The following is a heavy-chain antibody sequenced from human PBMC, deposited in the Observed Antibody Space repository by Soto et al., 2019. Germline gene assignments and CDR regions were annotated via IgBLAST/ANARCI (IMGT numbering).Heavy chain of an antibody. CDR2: INAGNGNT. CDR1: GYTFTDYA. D-gene: IGHD2-2*01. CDR3: ARDKAYCSSTSCYSFDY. J-gene: IGHJ4*02. V-gene: IGHV1-3*01. Sequence: ASVKVSCKASGYTFTDYAMHWVRQAPGQRLEWMGWINAGNGNTKYSQKFQGRVTITRDTTASTGYMELGSVRSEDTAVYYCARDKAYCSSTSCYSFDYWGQGTLVTVSS.